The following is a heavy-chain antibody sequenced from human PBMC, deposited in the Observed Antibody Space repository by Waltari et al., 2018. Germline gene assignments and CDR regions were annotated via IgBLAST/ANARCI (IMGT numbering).Heavy chain of an antibody. V-gene: IGHV1-18*01. CDR2: ISGYNGNT. CDR1: GYTFTTFG. Sequence: QVLLVQSGADVKKPGASVKVSCKASGYTFTTFGFNWVRQAPGQGLQWMGRISGYNGNTHYAQKFQDRITMTTDTAANTAYMELRSLKSDDTAMYYCATSPATIEYSSSWYKNGMDVWGQGTTVTVSS. CDR3: ATSPATIEYSSSWYKNGMDV. D-gene: IGHD6-13*01. J-gene: IGHJ6*02.